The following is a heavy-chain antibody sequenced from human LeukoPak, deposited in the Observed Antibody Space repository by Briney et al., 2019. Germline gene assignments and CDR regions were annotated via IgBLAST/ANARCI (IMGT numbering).Heavy chain of an antibody. V-gene: IGHV3-23*01. CDR3: AKDGAHYSSSWYESLPPDYFDY. D-gene: IGHD6-13*01. CDR2: ISGSGGTT. Sequence: PGGSLRLSCAASGFTFSSYGMSWVRQAPGQGLEWVSGISGSGGTTYYADSVKGRFTISRDNSKNTLYLQMNSLRAEDTAVYYCAKDGAHYSSSWYESLPPDYFDYWGQGTLVTVSS. J-gene: IGHJ4*02. CDR1: GFTFSSYG.